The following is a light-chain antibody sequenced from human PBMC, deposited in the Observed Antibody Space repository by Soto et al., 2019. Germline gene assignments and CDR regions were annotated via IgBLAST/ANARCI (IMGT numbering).Light chain of an antibody. CDR2: GAS. J-gene: IGKJ3*01. CDR1: QSVTSSY. Sequence: EIVLTQSPGTLSLSPGEGAALSCRASQSVTSSYLAWYQQKPGQAPRLLIYGASSRATGIPDRFSGSGSGTDFTLTISRLEPEDFAVYYCQQYGSLPFTCGPGTKVDIK. CDR3: QQYGSLPFT. V-gene: IGKV3-20*01.